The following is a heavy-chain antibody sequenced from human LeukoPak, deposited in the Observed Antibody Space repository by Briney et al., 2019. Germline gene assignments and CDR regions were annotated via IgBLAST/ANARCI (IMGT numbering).Heavy chain of an antibody. CDR3: ARVLAAADLPLLDY. CDR1: GFTFSDYS. J-gene: IGHJ4*02. V-gene: IGHV3-48*04. D-gene: IGHD6-13*01. Sequence: GGSLRLSCAASGFTFSDYSMNWVRQAPGKGLEWVSYINTTSSGIYYADSVKGRFTISRDNAKNSLYLQMNSLRAEDTAVYYCARVLAAADLPLLDYWGQGTLVTISS. CDR2: INTTSSGI.